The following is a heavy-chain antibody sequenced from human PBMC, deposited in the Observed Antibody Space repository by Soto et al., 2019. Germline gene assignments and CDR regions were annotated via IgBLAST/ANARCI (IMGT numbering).Heavy chain of an antibody. CDR2: ISGSGGST. J-gene: IGHJ4*02. D-gene: IGHD4-17*01. CDR3: AKSSHDYGDSGCFDY. Sequence: HPGGSLRLSCAASGFTFSSYAMSWVRQDPGKGLEWVSAISGSGGSTYYADSVKGRFTISRDNSKNTLYLQMNSLRAEDTAVYYCAKSSHDYGDSGCFDYWGQGTLVTVSS. CDR1: GFTFSSYA. V-gene: IGHV3-23*01.